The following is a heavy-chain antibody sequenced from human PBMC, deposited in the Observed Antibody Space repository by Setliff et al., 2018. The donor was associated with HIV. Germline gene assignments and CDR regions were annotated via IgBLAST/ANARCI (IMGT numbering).Heavy chain of an antibody. CDR3: TLGYCSSTTCYRYFDY. V-gene: IGHV4-4*02. D-gene: IGHD2-2*01. CDR1: GGSISSSNW. Sequence: SETRSLTCAVSGGSISSSNWWTWVRQPPGKGLEWIGEIYHSGSTNYNPSLKSRVTISVDKSKNQFSLNLSSVTAADTAVYYCTLGYCSSTTCYRYFDYWGQGTLVTVSS. J-gene: IGHJ4*02. CDR2: IYHSGST.